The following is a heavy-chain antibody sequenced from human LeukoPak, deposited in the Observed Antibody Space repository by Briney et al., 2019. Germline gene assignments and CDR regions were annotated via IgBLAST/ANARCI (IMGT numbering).Heavy chain of an antibody. CDR2: ISSSSSTI. CDR3: ARDGEFYYDSSSY. V-gene: IGHV3-48*01. D-gene: IGHD3-22*01. CDR1: GFTFSSYS. Sequence: GGSLRLSCAASGFTFSSYSMNWVRQAPGKGLEWVSYISSSSSTIYYADSVKGRFTISGDNAKNSLYLQMNSLRAEDTAVYYCARDGEFYYDSSSYWGQGSLVTVSS. J-gene: IGHJ4*02.